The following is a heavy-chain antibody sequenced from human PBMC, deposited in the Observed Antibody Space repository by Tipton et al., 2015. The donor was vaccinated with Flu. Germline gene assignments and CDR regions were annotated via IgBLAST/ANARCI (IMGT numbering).Heavy chain of an antibody. CDR3: ARDQRAREATGYNLCDF. V-gene: IGHV1-18*01. D-gene: IGHD3-9*01. J-gene: IGHJ5*01. Sequence: QVQLVQSGGEVKRPGASVKVSCEASGYTFTTYGISWVRQAPGQGLEWMGWISANNGETKYAQKFKGRVTLTMDASTSTAFMELKSLTSDDTAVYFCARDQRAREATGYNLCDFWGQGTMVTVSS. CDR1: GYTFTTYG. CDR2: ISANNGET.